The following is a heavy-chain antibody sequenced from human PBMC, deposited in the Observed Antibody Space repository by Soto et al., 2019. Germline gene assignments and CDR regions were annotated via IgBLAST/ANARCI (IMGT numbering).Heavy chain of an antibody. Sequence: QVQLVESGGGVVQPGRSLRLSCAPSGFTFSNYAMHWVRQAPGKGLEWVAVISYDGSNKYYADSVKGRFTISRDNSKNTLYLQMNSLRAEDTAVYYCARDKRDVRVLEWSYYFDYWGQGTLVTVSS. CDR1: GFTFSNYA. V-gene: IGHV3-30-3*01. J-gene: IGHJ4*02. D-gene: IGHD3-3*01. CDR2: ISYDGSNK. CDR3: ARDKRDVRVLEWSYYFDY.